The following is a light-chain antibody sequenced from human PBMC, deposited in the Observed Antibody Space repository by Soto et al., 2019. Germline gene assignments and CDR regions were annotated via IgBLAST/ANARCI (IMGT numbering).Light chain of an antibody. Sequence: EIVLTQSPATLSLSPGERATLSCRASQSVSRYLAWYQQKPGRAPRLLIYDASNRATGIPARFSGSGSGTDFTLTISSLEPEDFAVYYCQQRSNWQTFGQGTKVEIK. CDR3: QQRSNWQT. CDR1: QSVSRY. CDR2: DAS. J-gene: IGKJ1*01. V-gene: IGKV3-11*01.